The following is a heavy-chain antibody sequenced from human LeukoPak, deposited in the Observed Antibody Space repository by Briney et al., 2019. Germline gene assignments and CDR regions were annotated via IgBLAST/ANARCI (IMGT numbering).Heavy chain of an antibody. CDR3: ARVSGYDWESFYDY. Sequence: TPSETLSLTCAVSGGSISSYYWSWIRQPPGKGLEWIGYIYYSGSTNYNPSLKSRVTISVDTSKKQFSLKLRSVTAADTAVYYCARVSGYDWESFYDYWGQGTLVTVSS. CDR2: IYYSGST. V-gene: IGHV4-59*01. CDR1: GGSISSYY. D-gene: IGHD5-12*01. J-gene: IGHJ4*02.